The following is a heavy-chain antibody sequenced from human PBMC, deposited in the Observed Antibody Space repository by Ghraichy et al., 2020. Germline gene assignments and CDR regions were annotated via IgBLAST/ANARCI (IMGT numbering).Heavy chain of an antibody. Sequence: SETLSLTCAVYGGSFSGYYWSWIRQPPGKGLEWIGEINHSGSTNYNPSLKSRVTISVDTSKNQFSLKLSSVTAADTAVYYCARGRFTRYYYYYGMDVWGQGTTVTVSS. D-gene: IGHD2-15*01. CDR1: GGSFSGYY. J-gene: IGHJ6*02. CDR2: INHSGST. V-gene: IGHV4-34*01. CDR3: ARGRFTRYYYYYGMDV.